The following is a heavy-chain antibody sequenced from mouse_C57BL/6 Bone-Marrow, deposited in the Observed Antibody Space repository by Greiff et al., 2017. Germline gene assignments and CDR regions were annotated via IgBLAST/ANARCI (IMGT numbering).Heavy chain of an antibody. J-gene: IGHJ3*01. Sequence: VQLKQSGPELVKPGASVKISCKASGYSFTGYYMNWVKQSPEKSLEWIGVINPSTGGTTYNQKFKAKATLTVDKSSSTAYMQLKSLTSEDSAVYYCARCNYSRAWFAYWGQGTLVTVSA. CDR2: INPSTGGT. CDR1: GYSFTGYY. D-gene: IGHD2-5*01. CDR3: ARCNYSRAWFAY. V-gene: IGHV1-42*01.